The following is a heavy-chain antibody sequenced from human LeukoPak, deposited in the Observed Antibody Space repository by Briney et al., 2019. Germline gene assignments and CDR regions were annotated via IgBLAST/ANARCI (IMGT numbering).Heavy chain of an antibody. D-gene: IGHD3-10*01. CDR3: AGEGRRGFGFDY. J-gene: IGHJ4*02. CDR1: GGSISRYY. Sequence: SETLSLTCTVSGGSISRYYWSWIRQPPGKGLEWIGYIYYSGSTNYNPSLKSRVTISVDTSKNQFSLKLSSVTAADTAVYYCAGEGRRGFGFDYWGQGTLVTVSS. CDR2: IYYSGST. V-gene: IGHV4-59*01.